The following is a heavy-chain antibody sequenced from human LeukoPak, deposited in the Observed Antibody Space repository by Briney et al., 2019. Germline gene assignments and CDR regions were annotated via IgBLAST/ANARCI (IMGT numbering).Heavy chain of an antibody. J-gene: IGHJ4*02. CDR1: GFTFSSYG. CDR2: IRYDGNSQ. D-gene: IGHD2-15*01. Sequence: GGSLRLSCAASGFTFSSYGMHWVRQAPGQGLEWVAFIRYDGNSQYFADSVKGRFTISRDNSKNILYLQMNSLRAEDTAVYYCAKGLSGHEDYWGQGTLVTVSS. V-gene: IGHV3-30*02. CDR3: AKGLSGHEDY.